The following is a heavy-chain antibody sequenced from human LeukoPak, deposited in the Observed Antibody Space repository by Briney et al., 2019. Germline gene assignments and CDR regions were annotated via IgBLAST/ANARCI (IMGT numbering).Heavy chain of an antibody. CDR2: IYYSGST. J-gene: IGHJ4*02. Sequence: SETLSLTCTVSGDSISRFYWSWIRQPPGKGLEWIGDIYYSGSTDYNPSLKSRVTISVDRSKNQFSLKLSSVTAADTAVYYCARHGSGSGGSESFDYWGQGTLVTVSS. D-gene: IGHD3-10*01. CDR3: ARHGSGSGGSESFDY. V-gene: IGHV4-59*01. CDR1: GDSISRFY.